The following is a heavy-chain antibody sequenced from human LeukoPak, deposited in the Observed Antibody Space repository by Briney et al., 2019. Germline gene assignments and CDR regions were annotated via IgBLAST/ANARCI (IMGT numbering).Heavy chain of an antibody. Sequence: SETLSLTCSVSGGSVNTYHWSWIRQSPGKGLEWIGYIYYVGSTNYNPSLKSRVTMSVDASKNQLSLSLASVTAADTAVYYCARHKLSFGELDSWGQGALVTVSS. J-gene: IGHJ4*02. CDR2: IYYVGST. CDR1: GGSVNTYH. V-gene: IGHV4-59*08. D-gene: IGHD3-10*01. CDR3: ARHKLSFGELDS.